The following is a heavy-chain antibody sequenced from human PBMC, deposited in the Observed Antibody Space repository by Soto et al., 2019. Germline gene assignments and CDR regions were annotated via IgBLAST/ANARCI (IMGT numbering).Heavy chain of an antibody. CDR1: GYTFTSYY. J-gene: IGHJ5*02. V-gene: IGHV1-46*03. Sequence: ASVKVSCKASGYTFTSYYMHWVRQAPGQGLEWMGIINPSGGSTSYAQKFQGRVTMTRDTSTSTVYMELSSLRSEDTAVYYCAREGVRYYEGSGSYYRAPWFDPWGEGTLVTVSS. CDR3: AREGVRYYEGSGSYYRAPWFDP. CDR2: INPSGGST. D-gene: IGHD3-10*01.